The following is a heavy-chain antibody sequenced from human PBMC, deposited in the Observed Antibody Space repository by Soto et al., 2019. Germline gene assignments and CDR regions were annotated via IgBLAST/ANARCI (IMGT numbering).Heavy chain of an antibody. Sequence: PGESLKISCKGSGYSFAVYWITWVRQKPGKGLEWMGRIDPSDSQTYYSPSFRGHVTISVTKSITTVFLQWSSLRASDTATYYCARQIYDSDTGPNFQYYFDSWGQGTPVTVSS. CDR1: GYSFAVYW. CDR2: IDPSDSQT. V-gene: IGHV5-10-1*01. D-gene: IGHD3-22*01. J-gene: IGHJ4*02. CDR3: ARQIYDSDTGPNFQYYFDS.